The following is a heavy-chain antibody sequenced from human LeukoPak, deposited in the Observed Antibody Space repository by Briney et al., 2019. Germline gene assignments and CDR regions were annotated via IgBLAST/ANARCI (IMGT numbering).Heavy chain of an antibody. V-gene: IGHV1-69*06. D-gene: IGHD6-13*01. CDR1: GGTFSSYA. Sequence: ASVKVSCKASGGTFSSYAISWVRQAPGQGLEWMGGIIPIFGTANYAQKFQGRVTITADKSTSTAYMELSSLRSEDTAVYYCATLTYSSSWYSLYFQHWGQGTLVTVSS. J-gene: IGHJ1*01. CDR2: IIPIFGTA. CDR3: ATLTYSSSWYSLYFQH.